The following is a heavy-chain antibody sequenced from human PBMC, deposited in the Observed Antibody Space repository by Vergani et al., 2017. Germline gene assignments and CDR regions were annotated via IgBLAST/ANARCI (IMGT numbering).Heavy chain of an antibody. V-gene: IGHV3-7*03. CDR1: GFTFSSYW. J-gene: IGHJ5*02. CDR2: IKQDGSEK. CDR3: ARGGGATVTTYHPFTWFDP. Sequence: EVQLVESGGGLVQPGGSLRLSCAASGFTFSSYWMSWVRQAPGKGLEWVANIKQDGSEKYYVDSVKGRFTISRDNAKNSLYLQMNSLRAEDTAVYYGARGGGATVTTYHPFTWFDPWGQGTLVTVSS. D-gene: IGHD4-17*01.